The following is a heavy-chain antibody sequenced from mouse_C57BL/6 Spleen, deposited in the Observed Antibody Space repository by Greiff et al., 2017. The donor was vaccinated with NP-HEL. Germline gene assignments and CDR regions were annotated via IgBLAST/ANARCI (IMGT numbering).Heavy chain of an antibody. CDR1: GFTFSSYA. J-gene: IGHJ4*01. CDR2: ISDGGSYT. D-gene: IGHD1-1*01. V-gene: IGHV5-4*01. Sequence: EVQRVESGGGLVKPGGSLKLSCAASGFTFSSYAMSWVRQTPEKRLEWVATISDGGSYTYYPDNVKGRFTISRDNAKNNLYLQMSHLKSEDTAMYYCARDLTTYAMDYWGQGTSVTVSS. CDR3: ARDLTTYAMDY.